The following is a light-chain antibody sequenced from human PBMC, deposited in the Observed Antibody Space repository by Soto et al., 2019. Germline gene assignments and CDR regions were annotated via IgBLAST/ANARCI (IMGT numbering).Light chain of an antibody. J-gene: IGKJ1*01. CDR1: QFISTW. V-gene: IGKV1-5*01. CDR3: QFYNSYSWT. CDR2: EAS. Sequence: DIQMTQSPSTLSASVGDRVTLTCRANQFISTWVAWFQQKPGKAPRLLIHEASALQSGVPSRFRGSGSGTEFTLSISSLQPDDFETYYCQFYNSYSWTFGQGTKVEI.